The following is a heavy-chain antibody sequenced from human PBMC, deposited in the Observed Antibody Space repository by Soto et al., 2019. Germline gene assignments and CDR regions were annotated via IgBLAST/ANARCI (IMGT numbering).Heavy chain of an antibody. CDR3: TTVLLSSSWQYYYYYYMDV. J-gene: IGHJ6*03. Sequence: GGSLRLSCAGSGFSFSNAWMSWVRQAPGKGLEWVGRIKSKTDGGTTDYAAPVKGRFTISRDDSKNTLYLQMNSLKTEDTAVYYCTTVLLSSSWQYYYYYYMDVWGKGTTVTVSS. V-gene: IGHV3-15*01. D-gene: IGHD6-13*01. CDR2: IKSKTDGGTT. CDR1: GFSFSNAW.